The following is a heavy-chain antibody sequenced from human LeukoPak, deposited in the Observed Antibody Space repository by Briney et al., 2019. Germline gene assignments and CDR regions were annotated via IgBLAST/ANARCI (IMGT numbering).Heavy chain of an antibody. CDR1: GFTFSSYA. CDR3: AKWRYFDWGYFDY. V-gene: IGHV3-23*01. D-gene: IGHD3-9*01. J-gene: IGHJ4*02. Sequence: GGPLRLSCAASGFTFSSYAMSWVRQAPGKGLEWVSAISGSGGSTYYADSVKGRFTISRDNSKNTLYLQMDSLRAEDTAVYYCAKWRYFDWGYFDYWGQGTLVTVSS. CDR2: ISGSGGST.